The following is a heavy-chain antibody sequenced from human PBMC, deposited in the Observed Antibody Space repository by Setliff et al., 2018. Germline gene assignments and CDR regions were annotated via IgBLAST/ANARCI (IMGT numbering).Heavy chain of an antibody. V-gene: IGHV1-24*01. J-gene: IGHJ4*02. CDR2: FDPEDGET. D-gene: IGHD5-18*01. CDR1: GYTLTELS. Sequence: ASVKVSCKVSGYTLTELSMHWVRQAPGKGLEWMGGFDPEDGETIYAQKFQGRVTMTEDTSTGTAYMELSSLRSEDTAVYYCATSVSWIQLVLYPQGHPEPFDYWGQGTLVTVPQ. CDR3: ATSVSWIQLVLYPQGHPEPFDY.